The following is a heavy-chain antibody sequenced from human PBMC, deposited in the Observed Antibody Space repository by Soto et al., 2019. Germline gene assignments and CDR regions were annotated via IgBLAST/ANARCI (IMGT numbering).Heavy chain of an antibody. CDR3: AKERIRYLED. D-gene: IGHD3-9*01. CDR2: ISWNSVSI. V-gene: IGHV3-9*01. CDR1: GFSFDDYA. Sequence: EVQLVESGGGLVQPGRSVRLSCAASGFSFDDYAMHWVRQAPGKGLEWIAGISWNSVSIDYADSVKGRFTISRDNAKNPMYLQMNSLRAEDTALYYCAKERIRYLEDWGQGTLVTVSS. J-gene: IGHJ4*02.